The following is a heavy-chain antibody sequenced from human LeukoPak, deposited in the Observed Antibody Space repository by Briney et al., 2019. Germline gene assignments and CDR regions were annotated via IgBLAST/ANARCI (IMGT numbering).Heavy chain of an antibody. D-gene: IGHD6-19*01. CDR3: ARGVGQWLVPYYYYYMDV. J-gene: IGHJ6*03. CDR2: INHSGST. Sequence: SETLSLSCGMYGGSFSGYYWSWIRQPPGKGLEWIGEINHSGSTNYNPSLKSRVTLSVDTSKNQFSLKLNSVTAADTAVYYCARGVGQWLVPYYYYYMDVWGKGTTVTVSS. CDR1: GGSFSGYY. V-gene: IGHV4-34*01.